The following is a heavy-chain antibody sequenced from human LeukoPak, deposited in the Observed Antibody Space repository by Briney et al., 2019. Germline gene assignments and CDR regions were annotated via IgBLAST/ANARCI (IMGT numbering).Heavy chain of an antibody. D-gene: IGHD5-18*01. CDR3: AKKGGYGYSYGY. J-gene: IGHJ4*02. CDR2: SDSGGST. CDR1: GFTFSNYA. V-gene: IGHV3-23*01. Sequence: GGSLRLSCAASGFTFSNYAMSWVRQAPGKGLEWVSTSDSGGSTYYADSVKGRFTISRDNSKNTLYLQMNSLRDEDTAVYYCAKKGGYGYSYGYWGQGTLVTVSS.